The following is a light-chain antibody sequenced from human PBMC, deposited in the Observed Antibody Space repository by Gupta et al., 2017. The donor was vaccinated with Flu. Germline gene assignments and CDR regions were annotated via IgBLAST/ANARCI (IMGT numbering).Light chain of an antibody. CDR1: QSLVHRNGNTY. Sequence: DVVMTQSPLSLPVTLGQPASISCRSSQSLVHRNGNTYLTWFQQRLGQSPRRLIYRVSKRDSGVPDRFSGSGSGTDFTLKISRVEAEDVGVYYCMQGTHWPTFGQGTKVEIK. V-gene: IGKV2-30*02. CDR2: RVS. J-gene: IGKJ1*01. CDR3: MQGTHWPT.